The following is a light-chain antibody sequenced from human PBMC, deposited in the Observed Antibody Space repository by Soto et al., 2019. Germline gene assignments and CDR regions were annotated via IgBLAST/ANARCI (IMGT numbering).Light chain of an antibody. CDR1: RSVSNY. V-gene: IGKV3-11*01. J-gene: IGKJ5*01. CDR2: DAS. CDR3: QQYGRSIT. Sequence: EIVLTQSPATLSLSPGESATLSCRASRSVSNYLAWYQQKPGQAPRLLIYDASSRPTDIPARFSGSGSGTDFTLTISSLEPEDFALYYCQQYGRSITFGQGTRLEIK.